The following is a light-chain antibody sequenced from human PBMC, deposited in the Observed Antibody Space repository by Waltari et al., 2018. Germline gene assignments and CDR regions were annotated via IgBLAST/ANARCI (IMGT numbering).Light chain of an antibody. CDR3: QQCSTLPFT. J-gene: IGKJ4*01. CDR2: DAD. CDR1: RDIDTY. V-gene: IGKV1-33*01. Sequence: DFRMPHAPTPLAAPFGARIPSTCQATRDIDTYLNWYQHKPGKAPKLLIYDADTLQRGVPSRFSGSGSGTHFSFTINNLQPDDFATYYCQQCSTLPFTFGGGT.